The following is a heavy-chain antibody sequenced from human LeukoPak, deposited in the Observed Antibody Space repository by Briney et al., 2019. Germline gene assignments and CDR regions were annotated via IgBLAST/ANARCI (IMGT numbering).Heavy chain of an antibody. Sequence: GGSLRLSCAASGFTFSSYAMHWVRQAPGKGLEWVAVISYDGSNKYYADSVKGRFTISRDNSKNTLYLQMNSLRAEDTAVYYCAIAGYSSSLAIDYWGQGTLVTVSS. CDR1: GFTFSSYA. J-gene: IGHJ4*02. CDR3: AIAGYSSSLAIDY. CDR2: ISYDGSNK. V-gene: IGHV3-30-3*01. D-gene: IGHD6-13*01.